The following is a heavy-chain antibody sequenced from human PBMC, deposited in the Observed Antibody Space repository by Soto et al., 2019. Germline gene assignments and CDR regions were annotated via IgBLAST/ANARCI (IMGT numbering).Heavy chain of an antibody. D-gene: IGHD3-3*01. CDR1: GFTFSNAW. CDR3: TTDRSDWRQFLEWFYFDY. CDR2: IKSKTDGGTT. J-gene: IGHJ4*02. V-gene: IGHV3-15*07. Sequence: EVQLVESGGGLVQPGGSLRLSCAASGFTFSNAWMNWVRQAPGKGLEWVGRIKSKTDGGTTDYAAPVKGRFTISRDDSKNTLYLQMNSLKTEDTAVYYCTTDRSDWRQFLEWFYFDYWGQGTLVTVSS.